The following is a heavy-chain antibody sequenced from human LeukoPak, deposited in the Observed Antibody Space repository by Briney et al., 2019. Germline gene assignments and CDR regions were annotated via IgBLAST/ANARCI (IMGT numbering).Heavy chain of an antibody. J-gene: IGHJ4*02. Sequence: ASVKVSCKASGDTFSRYGISWVRQAPGQGLEWMGGIIPLFGTANYAQKFQGRVTITADESTSTAYLELSRLRFEDTAVYYCAREWNYESNGYFYYYWGQGTLVTV. D-gene: IGHD3-22*01. V-gene: IGHV1-69*13. CDR3: AREWNYESNGYFYYY. CDR1: GDTFSRYG. CDR2: IIPLFGTA.